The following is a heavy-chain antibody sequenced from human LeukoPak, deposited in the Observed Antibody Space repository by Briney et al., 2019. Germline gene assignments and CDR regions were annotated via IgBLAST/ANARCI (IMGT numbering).Heavy chain of an antibody. D-gene: IGHD2-2*01. CDR3: ARVGYCSSTSCYAGDWYFDL. CDR2: IYSGGST. CDR1: GFTVSSNY. Sequence: GGSLRLSCAASGFTVSSNYMSWVRQAPGKGLEWVPVIYSGGSTYYADSVKGRFTISRDNSKNTLYLQMNSLRAEDTAVYYCARVGYCSSTSCYAGDWYFDLWGRGTLVTVSS. J-gene: IGHJ2*01. V-gene: IGHV3-53*01.